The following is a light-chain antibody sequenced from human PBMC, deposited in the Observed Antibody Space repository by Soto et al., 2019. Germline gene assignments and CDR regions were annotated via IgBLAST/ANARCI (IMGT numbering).Light chain of an antibody. V-gene: IGKV3-15*01. J-gene: IGKJ1*01. Sequence: ETVMTQSPATMSVSPVERATLACRASQSVGNNLAWYQQRPGQAPRLLIYGASIRATGIPARFSGSGSGTEFTLTISSLQSEDFAVYYCQQHNNWPKWTFGQGTKVDIK. CDR1: QSVGNN. CDR3: QQHNNWPKWT. CDR2: GAS.